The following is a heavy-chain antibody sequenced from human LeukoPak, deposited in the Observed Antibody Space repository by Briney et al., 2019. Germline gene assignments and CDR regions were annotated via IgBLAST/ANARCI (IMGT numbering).Heavy chain of an antibody. CDR3: AREGYDFWSGYRNYFDF. CDR1: AFTFSSSS. D-gene: IGHD3-3*01. V-gene: IGHV3-48*01. Sequence: PGGSLRLSCAASAFTFSSSSMNWVSQAPGKGLEWVSFISSSSSTIYYADSVKGRFTISRDNAKNSLYPQMNSLRAEDTAVYYCAREGYDFWSGYRNYFDFWGQGTLVTVSS. CDR2: ISSSSSTI. J-gene: IGHJ4*02.